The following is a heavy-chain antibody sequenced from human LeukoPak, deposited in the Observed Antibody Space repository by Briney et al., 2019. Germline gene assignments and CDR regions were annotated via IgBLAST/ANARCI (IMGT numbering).Heavy chain of an antibody. D-gene: IGHD4-11*01. CDR2: ISGSGGST. CDR3: AKGEGDYKPFDY. J-gene: IGHJ4*02. Sequence: PGGSLRLSCAASGFSFVTYALSWVRQAPGKGLEWVSTISGSGGSTYYADSVRGRFTISRDNSKNTLYMQMSSLRAEDTAVYYCAKGEGDYKPFDYWGQGTLVTVSS. CDR1: GFSFVTYA. V-gene: IGHV3-23*01.